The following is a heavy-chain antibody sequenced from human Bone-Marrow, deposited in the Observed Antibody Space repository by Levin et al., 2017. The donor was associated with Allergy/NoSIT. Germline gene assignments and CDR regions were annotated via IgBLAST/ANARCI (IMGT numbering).Heavy chain of an antibody. CDR3: AREGTPQSWDY. J-gene: IGHJ4*02. V-gene: IGHV4-39*07. Sequence: SETLSLTCTVSGGSINRSPFYWVWIRQPPGKGLEWIGSVYYTGTTYFNPSLKSRVTISVDTSKEQFSLKVTSVTAADTAVYYCAREGTPQSWDYWGQGTLVSVSS. D-gene: IGHD1-14*01. CDR2: VYYTGTT. CDR1: GGSINRSPFY.